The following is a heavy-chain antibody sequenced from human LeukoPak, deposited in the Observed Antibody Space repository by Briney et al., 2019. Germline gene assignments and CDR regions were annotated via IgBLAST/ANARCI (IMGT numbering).Heavy chain of an antibody. CDR2: INPSGGST. Sequence: ASVKVSCKASGYTFTSYYMHWVRQAPGQGLEWMGIINPSGGSTSYAQKFQGRVTMTRDMSTSTVYMELSSLRSEDTAVYYCARAGIVGAPQYYFDYWGQGTLVTVSS. V-gene: IGHV1-46*01. CDR1: GYTFTSYY. CDR3: ARAGIVGAPQYYFDY. D-gene: IGHD1-26*01. J-gene: IGHJ4*02.